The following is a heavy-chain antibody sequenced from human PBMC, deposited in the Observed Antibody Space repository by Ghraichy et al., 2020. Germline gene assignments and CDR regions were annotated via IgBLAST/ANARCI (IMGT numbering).Heavy chain of an antibody. CDR2: ISSGSPII. J-gene: IGHJ3*02. Sequence: GESLNISCAASGFTFSSYSMNWVRQAPGKGLEWVSYISSGSPIIYYADSVKGRFTISRDNAKNSLYLQMNSLRDEDTAVYYCARPQTTYYYGSGSPNDAFDIWGQGTMVTVSS. CDR3: ARPQTTYYYGSGSPNDAFDI. D-gene: IGHD3-10*01. CDR1: GFTFSSYS. V-gene: IGHV3-48*02.